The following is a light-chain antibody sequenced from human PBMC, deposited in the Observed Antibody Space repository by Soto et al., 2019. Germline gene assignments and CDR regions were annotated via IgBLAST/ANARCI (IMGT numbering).Light chain of an antibody. J-gene: IGLJ3*02. CDR1: GSNIGSHD. CDR3: VAWDDSLSGRV. CDR2: RND. V-gene: IGLV1-47*02. Sequence: QLVLTQPPSASGTPGQRVTISCSGSGSNIGSHDVYWYQHLPGKAPKVLIYRNDQRPSGVPDQFSASRSGTSASLAISGLRSEDEADYYCVAWDDSLSGRVFGGGTKLTVL.